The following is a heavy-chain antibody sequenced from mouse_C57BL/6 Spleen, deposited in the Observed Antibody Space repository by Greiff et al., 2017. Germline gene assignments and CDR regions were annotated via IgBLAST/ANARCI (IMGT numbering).Heavy chain of an antibody. J-gene: IGHJ2*01. D-gene: IGHD1-1*01. Sequence: QVQLQQPGAELVKPGASVKLSCKASGYTFTSYWMHWVKQRPGRGLEWIGRIDPNSGGTKYNEKFKSKATLTVDKPSSTAYMQRSSLTSEDAAVYYCARSTTVVAPYVDYWGQGTTLTVSS. CDR1: GYTFTSYW. CDR3: ARSTTVVAPYVDY. CDR2: IDPNSGGT. V-gene: IGHV1-72*01.